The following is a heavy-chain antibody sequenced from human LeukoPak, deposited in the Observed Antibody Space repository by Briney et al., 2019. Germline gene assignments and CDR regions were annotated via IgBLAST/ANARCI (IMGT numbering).Heavy chain of an antibody. CDR2: IWYDGSNK. CDR1: GFTFSSYG. Sequence: GSLRLSCAASGFTFSSYGMHWVRQAPGKGLEWVAVIWYDGSNKYYADSVKGRFTISRDNSKNTLYLQMNSLRAEDAAVYYCARDLRMWDSSGIDCWGQGTPVTVSS. CDR3: ARDLRMWDSSGIDC. D-gene: IGHD3-22*01. J-gene: IGHJ4*02. V-gene: IGHV3-33*01.